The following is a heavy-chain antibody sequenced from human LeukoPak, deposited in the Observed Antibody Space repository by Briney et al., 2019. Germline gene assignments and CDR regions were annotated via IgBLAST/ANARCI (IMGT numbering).Heavy chain of an antibody. J-gene: IGHJ4*02. Sequence: SETLSLTCAVYGGSFSGYYWSWIRQPPGKGLEWIGEINHSGSTNYNPSLKSRVTISVDTSKNQFSPKLSSVTAADTAVYYCARARRSTATIDYWGQGTLVTVSS. D-gene: IGHD2-15*01. CDR1: GGSFSGYY. CDR3: ARARRSTATIDY. CDR2: INHSGST. V-gene: IGHV4-34*01.